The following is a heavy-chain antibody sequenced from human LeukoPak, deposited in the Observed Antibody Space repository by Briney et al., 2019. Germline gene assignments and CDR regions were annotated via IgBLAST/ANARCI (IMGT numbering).Heavy chain of an antibody. CDR3: ARDSFYRDSSGFVLNYYYGMDV. V-gene: IGHV4-59*01. Sequence: SETLSLTCAVYGGSFSSYYWSWIRQPPGKGLEWIGYIYYSGSTNYNPSLKSRVTISVDTSKNQFSLKLSSVTAADTAVYYCARDSFYRDSSGFVLNYYYGMDVWGQGTTVTVSS. CDR1: GGSFSSYY. D-gene: IGHD2-2*02. CDR2: IYYSGST. J-gene: IGHJ6*02.